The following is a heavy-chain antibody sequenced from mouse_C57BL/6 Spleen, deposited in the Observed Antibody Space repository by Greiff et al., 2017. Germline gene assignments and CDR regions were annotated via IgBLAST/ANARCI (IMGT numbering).Heavy chain of an antibody. CDR3: AVNWAMDY. CDR1: GYSITSGYY. CDR2: ISYDGSN. J-gene: IGHJ4*01. Sequence: DVKLQESGPGLVKPSQSLSLTCSVTGYSITSGYYWNWIRQFPGNKLEWMGYISYDGSNNYNPSLKNRISITRDTSKNQFFLKLNSVTTEDTATYYCAVNWAMDYWGQGTSVTVSS. V-gene: IGHV3-6*01. D-gene: IGHD4-1*01.